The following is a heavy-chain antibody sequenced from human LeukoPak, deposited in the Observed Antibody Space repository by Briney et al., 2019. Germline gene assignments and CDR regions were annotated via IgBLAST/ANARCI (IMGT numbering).Heavy chain of an antibody. CDR1: GGTFSSYA. D-gene: IGHD3-3*01. Sequence: SVKVSCKASGGTFSSYAISWVRQAPGQGLEWMGGIIPIFGTANYAQKFQGRVTITADESTSTDYMELSSLRSEDTAVYYCARDSVWSGYYLGPRVNDAFDIWGQGTMVTVSS. CDR2: IIPIFGTA. CDR3: ARDSVWSGYYLGPRVNDAFDI. V-gene: IGHV1-69*13. J-gene: IGHJ3*02.